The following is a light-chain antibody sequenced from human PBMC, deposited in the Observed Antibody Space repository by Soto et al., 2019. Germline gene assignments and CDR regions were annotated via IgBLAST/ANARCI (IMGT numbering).Light chain of an antibody. CDR1: SSDVGGYNY. CDR2: DVS. J-gene: IGLJ3*02. V-gene: IGLV2-14*01. CDR3: SSYTSTNSWV. Sequence: QSALTQSTSLSGSPGQSITISCTGTSSDVGGYNYVSWYQQHPGKAPKLIIYDVSNRPSGVSTRFSGSKSGNTASLTISGLQAEDEADYSCSSYTSTNSWVFGGGTQLTVL.